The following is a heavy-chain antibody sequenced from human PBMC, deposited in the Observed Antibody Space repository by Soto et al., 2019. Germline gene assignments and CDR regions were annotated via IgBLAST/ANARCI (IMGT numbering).Heavy chain of an antibody. CDR1: GFGFHTYW. CDR2: INSDGDTS. Sequence: GGSLRLSCVASGFGFHTYWMHWVRQVPGKGLVWVARINSDGDTSTYADSVKGRFSISRDNTKNTLFLQMNGLRDDDTAVYYCTRDWVDYYGSGTYYPRFDPWGQGALVTVSS. J-gene: IGHJ5*02. CDR3: TRDWVDYYGSGTYYPRFDP. D-gene: IGHD3-10*01. V-gene: IGHV3-74*01.